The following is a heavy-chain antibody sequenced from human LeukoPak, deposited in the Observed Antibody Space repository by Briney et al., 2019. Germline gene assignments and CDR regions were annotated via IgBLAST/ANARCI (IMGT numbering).Heavy chain of an antibody. CDR2: ISYSGST. V-gene: IGHV4-39*01. Sequence: SETLSLTCTVSGGSFSSSSYYWGWIRQPPGKGLEWIGSISYSGSTYYNPSLKSRVTVSVDTSKNQFSLKLSSVTAADTAVYYCARHHPTVTPYYMDVWGKGTTVTISS. D-gene: IGHD4-17*01. CDR3: ARHHPTVTPYYMDV. J-gene: IGHJ6*03. CDR1: GGSFSSSSYY.